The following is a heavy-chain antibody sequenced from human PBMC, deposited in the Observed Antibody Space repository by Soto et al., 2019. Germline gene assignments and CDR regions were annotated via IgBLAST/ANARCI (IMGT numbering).Heavy chain of an antibody. CDR2: ISYDGSNK. CDR1: GFTFSSYA. CDR3: ARVRSFTMIVVVPNPPDY. Sequence: GGSLRLSCAASGFTFSSYAMHWVRQAPGKRLEWVAVISYDGSNKYYADSVKGRFTISRDNSKNTLYLQMNSLRAEDTAVYYCARVRSFTMIVVVPNPPDYWGQGTLVTVSS. J-gene: IGHJ4*02. V-gene: IGHV3-30-3*01. D-gene: IGHD3-22*01.